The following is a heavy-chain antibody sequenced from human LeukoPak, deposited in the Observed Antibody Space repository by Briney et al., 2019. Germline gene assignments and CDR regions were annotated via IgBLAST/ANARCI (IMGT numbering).Heavy chain of an antibody. J-gene: IGHJ6*03. CDR3: ARHPAPGVREDEYYYYMDV. CDR1: GFTFTSYW. CDR2: IYPSDSDT. Sequence: AGETLQISCQGSGFTFTSYWIGWVRQVPGKGLEWMGIIYPSDSDTRYSPSFQGQVTISADKSISTAYLQWSGLKASETAMYYCARHPAPGVREDEYYYYMDVWGKGTTVTVSS. D-gene: IGHD3-10*01. V-gene: IGHV5-51*01.